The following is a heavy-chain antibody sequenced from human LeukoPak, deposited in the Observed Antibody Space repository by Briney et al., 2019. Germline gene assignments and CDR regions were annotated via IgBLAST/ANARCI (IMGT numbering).Heavy chain of an antibody. J-gene: IGHJ4*02. CDR2: VSYDGRNK. CDR3: AKDRNYVATLDY. CDR1: AFTFSIYG. Sequence: PGGSLRLSCAASAFTFSIYGTHWVRQAPGKGLEWVAAVSYDGRNKYFTESVKGRFTISRDNSKNTLYLQMNSLRAEDTAVYYCAKDRNYVATLDYWGQGTLVTVSS. D-gene: IGHD3-10*02. V-gene: IGHV3-30*18.